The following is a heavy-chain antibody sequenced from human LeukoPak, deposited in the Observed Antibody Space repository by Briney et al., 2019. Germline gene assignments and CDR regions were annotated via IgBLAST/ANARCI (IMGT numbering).Heavy chain of an antibody. CDR1: GFTFSSYA. CDR3: ARTSSSTIDY. CDR2: ISGSGGST. Sequence: GGSLRLSCAASGFTFSSYAMSWVRQAPGKGLEWVSAISGSGGSTYYADSVKGRFTISRDNAKNTLYLQMNSLRAEDTAVYYCARTSSSTIDYWGQGTLVTVSS. V-gene: IGHV3-23*01. J-gene: IGHJ4*02.